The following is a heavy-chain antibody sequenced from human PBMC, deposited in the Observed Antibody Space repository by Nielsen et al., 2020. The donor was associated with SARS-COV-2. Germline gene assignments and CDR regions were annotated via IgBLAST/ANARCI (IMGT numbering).Heavy chain of an antibody. CDR2: ISSSSSTI. CDR3: ARGESDYDSSGYYYGMDV. V-gene: IGHV3-48*02. D-gene: IGHD3-22*01. J-gene: IGHJ6*02. Sequence: GGSLRLSCAASGFTFSSYSMNWVRQAPGKGLEWVSYISSSSSTIYYADSVKGRFTISRDNAKNSLYLQMNSLRDEDTAVYYCARGESDYDSSGYYYGMDVWGQGTTVTVSS. CDR1: GFTFSSYS.